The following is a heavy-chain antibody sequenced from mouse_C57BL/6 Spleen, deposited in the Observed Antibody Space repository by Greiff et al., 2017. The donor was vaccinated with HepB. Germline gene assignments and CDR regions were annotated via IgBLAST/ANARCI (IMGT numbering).Heavy chain of an antibody. CDR2: INPYNGGT. CDR3: ARKDYSNYGDVGAWFAY. Sequence: EVQLQQSGPVLVKPGASVKMSCKASGYTFTDYYMNWVKQSHGKSLEWIGVINPYNGGTSYNQKFKGKATLTVDKSSSTAYMELNSLTSEDSAVYYCARKDYSNYGDVGAWFAYWGQGTLVTVSA. J-gene: IGHJ3*01. CDR1: GYTFTDYY. D-gene: IGHD2-5*01. V-gene: IGHV1-19*01.